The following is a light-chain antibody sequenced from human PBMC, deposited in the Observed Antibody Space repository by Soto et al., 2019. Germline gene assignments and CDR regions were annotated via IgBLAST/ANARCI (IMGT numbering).Light chain of an antibody. CDR2: GAS. CDR3: QHYGSSPPGYT. J-gene: IGKJ2*01. CDR1: QSVSSSS. V-gene: IGKV3-20*01. Sequence: EIVLTQSPGTQSLSPGERATLSCRASQSVSSSSLAWYQLNPGQAPRLLIFGASSRSTGIPDRFSGSGSGTDFTLTISRLEPEDFAVYYCQHYGSSPPGYTFGQGTKLEIK.